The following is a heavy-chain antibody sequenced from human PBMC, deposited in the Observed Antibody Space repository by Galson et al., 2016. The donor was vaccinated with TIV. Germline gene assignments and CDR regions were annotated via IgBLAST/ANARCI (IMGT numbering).Heavy chain of an antibody. V-gene: IGHV3-30*19. Sequence: SLRLSCAASGFSITNYGIHWVRQSPGRGLEAVGILRYNGNSNYYLESVKGRFTMSRDTSKNTVYLEMNSLGTEDTAVYYCVRDICTSVDCDPFDCWGQGTQVTVSS. D-gene: IGHD2-8*02. J-gene: IGHJ4*02. CDR1: GFSITNYG. CDR2: LRYNGNSN. CDR3: VRDICTSVDCDPFDC.